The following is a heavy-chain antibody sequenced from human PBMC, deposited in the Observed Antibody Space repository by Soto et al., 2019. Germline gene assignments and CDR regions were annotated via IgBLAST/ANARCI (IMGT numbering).Heavy chain of an antibody. V-gene: IGHV3-21*01. CDR2: ISSSSSYI. Sequence: GGSLRLSCAASGFTFSSYSMNWVRQAPGKGLEWVSSISSSSSYIYYADSVKGRFTISRDNAKNSLYLQMNSLRAEDTAVYYCARGKSGYGARTTQALYYYYMDVWGKGTTVTVSS. CDR1: GFTFSSYS. J-gene: IGHJ6*03. D-gene: IGHD6-25*01. CDR3: ARGKSGYGARTTQALYYYYMDV.